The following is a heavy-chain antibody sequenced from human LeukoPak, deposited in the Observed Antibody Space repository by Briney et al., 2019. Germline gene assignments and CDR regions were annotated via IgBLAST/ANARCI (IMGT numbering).Heavy chain of an antibody. D-gene: IGHD2-2*01. Sequence: SQTLSLTCTVSGGSISSGGYYWGWIRQPPGKGLEWIGYIYHSGSTYYNPSLKSRVTISVDRSKNQFSLKLSSVTAADTAVYYCARSGVVVPAAPGNAFDIWGQGTMVTVSS. CDR2: IYHSGST. V-gene: IGHV4-30-2*01. CDR3: ARSGVVVPAAPGNAFDI. J-gene: IGHJ3*02. CDR1: GGSISSGGYY.